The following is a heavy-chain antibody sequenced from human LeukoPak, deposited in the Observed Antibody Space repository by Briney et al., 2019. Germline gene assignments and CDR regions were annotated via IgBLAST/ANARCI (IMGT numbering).Heavy chain of an antibody. D-gene: IGHD2-8*02. CDR1: GGTFSSYA. V-gene: IGHV1-69*04. J-gene: IGHJ6*02. Sequence: SVKVSCKASGGTFSSYAISWVRQAPGQGLEWMGRIIPILGIANYAQKFQGRVTITADKSTSTAYMELSSLRSDDTAVYYCANWWRGMDVWGQGTTVTVSS. CDR2: IIPILGIA. CDR3: ANWWRGMDV.